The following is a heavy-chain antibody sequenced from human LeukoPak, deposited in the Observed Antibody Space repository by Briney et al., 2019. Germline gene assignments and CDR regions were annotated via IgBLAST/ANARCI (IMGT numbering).Heavy chain of an antibody. Sequence: LSLTCAVYGGSFSGYYWSWVRQAPGKGLEWVSYISSSGSTIYYADSVKGRFTISRDNAKNSLYLQMNSLRAEDTAVYYCTELGITMIGGVWGKGTTVTISS. CDR3: TELGITMIGGV. D-gene: IGHD3-10*02. CDR1: GGSFSGYY. V-gene: IGHV3-11*04. J-gene: IGHJ6*04. CDR2: ISSSGSTI.